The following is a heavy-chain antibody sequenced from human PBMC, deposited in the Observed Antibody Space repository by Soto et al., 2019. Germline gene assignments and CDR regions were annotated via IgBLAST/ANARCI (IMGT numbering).Heavy chain of an antibody. CDR1: GFTFSAYV. J-gene: IGHJ6*03. V-gene: IGHV3-33*01. D-gene: IGHD3-16*01. Sequence: QVQVVESGGGVVQPGRSLRLSCAASGFTFSAYVTHWVRQAPGKGLEWVSVIWHDGKKEYYAESVKGRFTISRDNPKDTVYRQMNSRRAEDTGVYYCARAGDRSDSFHYYYVDGWGKGTRVTVSS. CDR3: ARAGDRSDSFHYYYVDG. CDR2: IWHDGKKE.